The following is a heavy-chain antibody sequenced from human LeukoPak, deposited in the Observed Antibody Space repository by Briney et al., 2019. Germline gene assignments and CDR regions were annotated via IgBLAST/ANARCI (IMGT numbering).Heavy chain of an antibody. J-gene: IGHJ4*02. CDR3: ARGPGRRPMIVVVIPFDY. D-gene: IGHD3-22*01. V-gene: IGHV4-38-2*02. Sequence: SQTLSLTCTVSGYSISSGYYWGWIRQPPGKGLEWIGSTYHSGSTYYNPSLKSRVTISVDTSKNQFSLKLSSVTAADTAVYYCARGPGRRPMIVVVIPFDYWGQGTLVTVSS. CDR2: TYHSGST. CDR1: GYSISSGYY.